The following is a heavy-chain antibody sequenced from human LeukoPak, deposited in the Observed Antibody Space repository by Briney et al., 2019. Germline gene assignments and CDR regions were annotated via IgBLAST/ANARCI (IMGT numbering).Heavy chain of an antibody. Sequence: ASVRVSCKASGYTFINDGIGWVRQARGQGLEWMGWTSGDNVNTYYAQKFLGRVIMTTDTSTTTAYMELRSLRPDDTAVYYCVRDWEWKAARNLFDPWGQGTRVTVSS. CDR2: TSGDNVNT. D-gene: IGHD6-6*01. CDR3: VRDWEWKAARNLFDP. V-gene: IGHV1-18*01. J-gene: IGHJ5*02. CDR1: GYTFINDG.